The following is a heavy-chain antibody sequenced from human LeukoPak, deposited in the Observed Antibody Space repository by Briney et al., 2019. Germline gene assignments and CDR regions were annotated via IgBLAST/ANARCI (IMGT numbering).Heavy chain of an antibody. CDR3: ARDMYCSGGSCDAFDI. Sequence: ASVKVSCKASGYIFTSYGISWVRQAPGQGLEWMGWISAYNGNTNYAQKLQGRVTMTTDTSTSTAYMELRSLRSDDTAVYYCARDMYCSGGSCDAFDIWSQGTMVTVSS. D-gene: IGHD2-15*01. CDR2: ISAYNGNT. V-gene: IGHV1-18*01. J-gene: IGHJ3*02. CDR1: GYIFTSYG.